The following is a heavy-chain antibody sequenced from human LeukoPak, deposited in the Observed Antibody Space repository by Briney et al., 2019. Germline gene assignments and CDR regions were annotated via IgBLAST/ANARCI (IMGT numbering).Heavy chain of an antibody. D-gene: IGHD6-19*01. CDR3: ARDVIAVAGYVDY. CDR2: ISSSSSYI. J-gene: IGHJ4*02. Sequence: EGSLRLSCAASGFTFSSYSMNWVRQAPGKGLEWVSSISSSSSYIYYADSVKGRFTISRDNAKNSLYLQMNSLRAEDTAVYYCARDVIAVAGYVDYWGQGTLVTVSS. CDR1: GFTFSSYS. V-gene: IGHV3-21*01.